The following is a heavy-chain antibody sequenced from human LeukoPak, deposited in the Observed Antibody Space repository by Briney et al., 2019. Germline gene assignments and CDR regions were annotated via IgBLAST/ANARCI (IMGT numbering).Heavy chain of an antibody. CDR2: IKADGSEE. CDR3: ARNTAAIVLRYFYFYMDV. CDR1: GFAFQSYW. V-gene: IGHV3-7*01. Sequence: PGGSLRLSCAASGFAFQSYWMSWVRQAPGKGLEWVANIKADGSEEYYMDSVKGRFTISRDNAKNSLYLQMNSLRAEDTAVYYCARNTAAIVLRYFYFYMDVWGKGTTVTVSS. D-gene: IGHD2-2*02. J-gene: IGHJ6*03.